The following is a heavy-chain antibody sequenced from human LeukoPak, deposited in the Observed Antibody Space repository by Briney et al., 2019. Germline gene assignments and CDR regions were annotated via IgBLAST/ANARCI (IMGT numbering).Heavy chain of an antibody. Sequence: PGGSLILSCAASGFTVSSNYMSRVRQAPGKGLEWVSVIYSGGSTYYADSVKGRFTISRDNSKNTLYLQMNSLRAEDTAVYYCAKDRDGYNPDYWGQGTLVTVSS. J-gene: IGHJ4*02. V-gene: IGHV3-53*01. D-gene: IGHD5-24*01. CDR3: AKDRDGYNPDY. CDR1: GFTVSSNY. CDR2: IYSGGST.